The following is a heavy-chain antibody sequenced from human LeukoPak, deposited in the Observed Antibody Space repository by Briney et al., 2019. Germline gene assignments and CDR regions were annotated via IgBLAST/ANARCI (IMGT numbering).Heavy chain of an antibody. V-gene: IGHV4-4*02. J-gene: IGHJ4*02. CDR3: ARFTPLNYYGSGSYFDY. D-gene: IGHD3-10*01. Sequence: SETLSLTCAVSGGSISSSNWWSWVRQPPGKGLEWIGKIYHSGSTNYNPSLKSRVTISVDKSKNQFSLKLSSVTAADTAVYYCARFTPLNYYGSGSYFDYWGQGTLVTVSS. CDR2: IYHSGST. CDR1: GGSISSSNW.